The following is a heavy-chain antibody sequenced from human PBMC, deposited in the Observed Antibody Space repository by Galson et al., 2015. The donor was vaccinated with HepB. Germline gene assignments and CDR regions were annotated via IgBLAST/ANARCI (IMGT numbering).Heavy chain of an antibody. CDR2: INAGNGNT. D-gene: IGHD3-22*01. Sequence: SVKVSCKASGYTFTSYAMHWVRQAPGQRLEWMRWINAGNGNTKYSQKFQGRVTITRDTSASTAYMELSSLRSEDTAVYYCARAPYYGSIAGYGMDVWGQGTTVTVSS. CDR3: ARAPYYGSIAGYGMDV. CDR1: GYTFTSYA. V-gene: IGHV1-3*01. J-gene: IGHJ6*02.